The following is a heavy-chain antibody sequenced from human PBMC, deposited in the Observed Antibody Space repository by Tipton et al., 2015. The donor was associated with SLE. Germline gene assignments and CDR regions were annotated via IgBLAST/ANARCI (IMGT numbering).Heavy chain of an antibody. CDR2: ITWNGGTS. CDR1: GFSFNDFG. Sequence: SLRLSCAPSGFSFNDFGMSWVRQVPGKGLEWVSDITWNGGTSVYADSVKGRFTISRDNAKNSLYLQMNSLKVEDTALYYCARDHIAVAGTTLDHWGRGTLVTVSS. CDR3: ARDHIAVAGTTLDH. J-gene: IGHJ4*02. D-gene: IGHD6-19*01. V-gene: IGHV3-20*04.